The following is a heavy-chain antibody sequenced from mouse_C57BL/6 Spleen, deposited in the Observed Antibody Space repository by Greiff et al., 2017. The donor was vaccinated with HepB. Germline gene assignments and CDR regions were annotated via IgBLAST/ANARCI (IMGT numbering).Heavy chain of an antibody. V-gene: IGHV1-59*01. D-gene: IGHD1-1*01. CDR3: ARGGLYGSRRDYAMDY. CDR1: GYTFTSYW. CDR2: IDPSDSYT. Sequence: VQLQQPGAELVRPGTSVKLSCKASGYTFTSYWMHWVKQRPGQGLEWIGVIDPSDSYTNYNHKFKGKATLTVDTSSSTAYMQLSSLTSEDSAVYYCARGGLYGSRRDYAMDYWGQGTSVTVSS. J-gene: IGHJ4*01.